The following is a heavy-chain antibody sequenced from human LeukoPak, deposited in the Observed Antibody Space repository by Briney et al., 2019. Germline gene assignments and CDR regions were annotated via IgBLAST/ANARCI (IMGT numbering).Heavy chain of an antibody. Sequence: ASVKVSCKASGDIFTSYGISWVRQAPGQGLEWMGWISGYNGNTKYAQRLQDRVTMTTDTSTSTAYMELRGLRSDDTAVYYCARDYCSGGTCYSFSFHYFDSWGQGTLVTVSS. D-gene: IGHD2-15*01. V-gene: IGHV1-18*04. CDR1: GDIFTSYG. J-gene: IGHJ4*02. CDR2: ISGYNGNT. CDR3: ARDYCSGGTCYSFSFHYFDS.